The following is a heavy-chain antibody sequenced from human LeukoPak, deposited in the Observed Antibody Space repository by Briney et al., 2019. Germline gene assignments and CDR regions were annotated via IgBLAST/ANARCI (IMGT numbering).Heavy chain of an antibody. Sequence: GGSLRLSCAASGFTFSSYSMNWVRQAPGKGLEWVSSISSSSSYIYYADSVKGRFTISRDNAKNSLYLQMNSLRAEDTAVYYCAMGPRWLQPVFGGQGTLVTVSS. CDR2: ISSSSSYI. CDR3: AMGPRWLQPVF. CDR1: GFTFSSYS. V-gene: IGHV3-21*01. D-gene: IGHD5-24*01. J-gene: IGHJ4*02.